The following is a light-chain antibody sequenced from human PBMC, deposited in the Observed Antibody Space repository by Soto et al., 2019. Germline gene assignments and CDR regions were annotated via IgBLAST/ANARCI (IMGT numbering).Light chain of an antibody. Sequence: QSALTQPASVSGSPGQSITISCTGTSSDVGSYNLVSWYQQYPGKAPKFIIYEVSKRPSGVSNRFSGSKSGNTASLTICGLQAEDEADYYCCSYAGSTTHVVFGGGTKLTVL. CDR3: CSYAGSTTHVV. CDR1: SSDVGSYNL. V-gene: IGLV2-23*02. CDR2: EVS. J-gene: IGLJ2*01.